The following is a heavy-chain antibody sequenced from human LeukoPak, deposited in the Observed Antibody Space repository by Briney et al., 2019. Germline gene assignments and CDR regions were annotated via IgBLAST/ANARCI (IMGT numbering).Heavy chain of an antibody. CDR1: GFTFSSYS. V-gene: IGHV3-21*01. Sequence: AGSLRLSCAASGFTFSSYSMNWVRQAPGKGLEWVSSISSSSSYIYYADSVKGRFTISRDNAKNSLYLQMNSLRAEATAVYYCARDRVNGGVIVSFDYWGQGTLVTVSS. CDR2: ISSSSSYI. CDR3: ARDRVNGGVIVSFDY. J-gene: IGHJ4*02. D-gene: IGHD3-16*02.